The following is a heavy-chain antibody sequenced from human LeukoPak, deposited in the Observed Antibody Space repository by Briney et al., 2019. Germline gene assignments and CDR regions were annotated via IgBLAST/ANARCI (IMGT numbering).Heavy chain of an antibody. CDR1: GFNFDDYA. J-gene: IGHJ4*02. D-gene: IGHD6-13*01. CDR2: IYYSGST. V-gene: IGHV4-59*01. Sequence: PGGSLRLSCAASGFNFDDYAMHWARQPPGKGLEWIGYIYYSGSTNYNPSLKNRVTVSVDTSKNQFSLKVTSMTAADTAVYYCARSYSSTWRSPFDNWSQGTLVTVSS. CDR3: ARSYSSTWRSPFDN.